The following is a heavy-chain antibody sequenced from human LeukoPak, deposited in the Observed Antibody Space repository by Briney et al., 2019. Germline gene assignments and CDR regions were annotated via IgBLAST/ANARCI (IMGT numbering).Heavy chain of an antibody. CDR1: GGSISSYH. CDR3: ACDFDYGSGIYYKAFAN. D-gene: IGHD3-10*01. V-gene: IGHV4-59*12. CDR2: IYHSGST. J-gene: IGHJ4*02. Sequence: PSETLSLTCTVSGGSISSYHWSWIRQPPGKGLEWIGEIYHSGSTKYNPSLKSRVTISVNTSKNQFSLKLSSVTAADTAMYYCACDFDYGSGIYYKAFANWGQGTLVTVSS.